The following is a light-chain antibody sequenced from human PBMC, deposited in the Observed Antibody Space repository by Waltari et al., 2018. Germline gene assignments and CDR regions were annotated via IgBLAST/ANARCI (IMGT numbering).Light chain of an antibody. Sequence: EIVMTQSPATLSVSAGETATLSCRASQSVTSRLAWYQQKPGQAPRLLIYGASTRATGVPARFSGSGSGTDFTLTISSLQSEDFAVYYCQQYNEWPKTFGQGTKVEIK. CDR1: QSVTSR. V-gene: IGKV3-15*01. CDR2: GAS. CDR3: QQYNEWPKT. J-gene: IGKJ1*01.